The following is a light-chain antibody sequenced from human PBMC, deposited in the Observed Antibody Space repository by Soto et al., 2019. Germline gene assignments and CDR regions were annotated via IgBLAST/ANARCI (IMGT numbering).Light chain of an antibody. CDR2: EGS. CDR3: CSYAGSSTFDVV. CDR1: SSDVGSYNL. Sequence: QSALTQPASVSGSPGQSITISCTGTSSDVGSYNLVSWYQQHPSKAPKLMIYEGSKRPSGVSNRFSGSKSGNTASLTISGLQGEDEADYYCCSYAGSSTFDVVFGGGTKLTVL. J-gene: IGLJ2*01. V-gene: IGLV2-23*03.